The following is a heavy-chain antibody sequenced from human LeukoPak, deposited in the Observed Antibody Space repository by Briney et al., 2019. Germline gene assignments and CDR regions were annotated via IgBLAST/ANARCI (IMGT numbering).Heavy chain of an antibody. CDR1: GFIFSDAW. CDR3: ARDRLGDYDHSGYYDK. D-gene: IGHD3-22*01. Sequence: GGSLRLSCAGSGFIFSDAWMSWIRQAPGKGLEWVSYICDSGRTIYYADSVKGRFTISRDNAKNSVYLQMNNLRAEDTAVYYCARDRLGDYDHSGYYDKWGQGTLVTVSS. J-gene: IGHJ4*02. V-gene: IGHV3-11*01. CDR2: ICDSGRTI.